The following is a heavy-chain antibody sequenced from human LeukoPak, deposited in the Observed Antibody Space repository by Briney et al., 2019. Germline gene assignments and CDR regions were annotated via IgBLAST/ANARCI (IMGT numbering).Heavy chain of an antibody. Sequence: ASVKVSCKASGYTFTSYGINWVRQATGQGLEWMAWMNPYSGNTDTALKFLGRVTITRNTSINTAYMELSSLTSEDTAVYYCAKHSSTYYYDSSGYTPYYYYYMDVWGKGTTVTVSS. J-gene: IGHJ6*03. CDR3: AKHSSTYYYDSSGYTPYYYYYMDV. V-gene: IGHV1-8*01. CDR1: GYTFTSYG. D-gene: IGHD3-22*01. CDR2: MNPYSGNT.